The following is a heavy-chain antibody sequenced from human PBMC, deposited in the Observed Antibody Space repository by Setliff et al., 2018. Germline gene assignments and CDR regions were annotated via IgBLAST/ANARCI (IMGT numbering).Heavy chain of an antibody. CDR3: ARTCSGSGCYAGLES. J-gene: IGHJ4*02. Sequence: GGSLRLSCAASGLTLSSYRMHWVRQAPGKGLEWVAVIWDDGGNKYHADSVKGRFTISRDNSKNTLYLQMNSLRPEDTAVYYCARTCSGSGCYAGLESWGQGTPVTVSS. CDR2: IWDDGGNK. D-gene: IGHD2-15*01. CDR1: GLTLSSYR. V-gene: IGHV3-33*08.